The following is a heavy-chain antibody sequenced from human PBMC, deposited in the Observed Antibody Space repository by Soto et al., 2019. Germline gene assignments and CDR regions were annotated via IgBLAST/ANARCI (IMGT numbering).Heavy chain of an antibody. Sequence: PGESLKISCKGSGYSFTSYWIGWVRQMPGKGLEWMGIIYPGDSDTRYSPSFQGQVTISADKSISTAYLQWSSLKASDTAMYYCARPKVVVAPNPYYFDYWGQGTLVTVSS. V-gene: IGHV5-51*01. D-gene: IGHD2-15*01. J-gene: IGHJ4*02. CDR3: ARPKVVVAPNPYYFDY. CDR2: IYPGDSDT. CDR1: GYSFTSYW.